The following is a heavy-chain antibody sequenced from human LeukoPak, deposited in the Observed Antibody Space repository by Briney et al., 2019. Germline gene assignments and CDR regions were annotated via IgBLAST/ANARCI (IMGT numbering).Heavy chain of an antibody. Sequence: HPGRSLRLSCAASGFTFRSYGMHWVRQAPGKGLEWVSVIYSGGSTYYADSVKGRFTISRDNSKNTLYLQMNSLRAEDTAVYYCARVYYDSTYYFDYWGQGTLVTVSS. D-gene: IGHD3-22*01. CDR2: IYSGGST. CDR1: GFTFRSYG. CDR3: ARVYYDSTYYFDY. J-gene: IGHJ4*02. V-gene: IGHV3-66*01.